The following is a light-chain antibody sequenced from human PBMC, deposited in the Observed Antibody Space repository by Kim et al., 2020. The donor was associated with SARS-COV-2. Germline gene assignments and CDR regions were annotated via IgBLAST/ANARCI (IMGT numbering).Light chain of an antibody. J-gene: IGKJ4*01. CDR1: QSVRHN. CDR3: QQYDNWSGT. V-gene: IGKV3-15*01. CDR2: DTS. Sequence: EIVMTQSPATLSVSPGERATLSCRASQSVRHNLAWYQQKPGQAPRLLIYDTSSRATGIPARFSGSGSETDFTLTISSLRSEDFAVYYCQQYDNWSGTFGGGTKVDIK.